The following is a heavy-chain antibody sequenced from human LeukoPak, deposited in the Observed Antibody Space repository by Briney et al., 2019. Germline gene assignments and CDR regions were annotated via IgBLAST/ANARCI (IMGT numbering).Heavy chain of an antibody. CDR1: GGSFSGYY. Sequence: SETLPLTCAVYGGSFSGYYWSWIRQPPGKGLEWIGEINHSGSTNYNPSLKSRVTISVDTSKNQFSLKLSSVTAADTAVYYCARGAVRSWYFGYWGQGTLVTVSS. CDR2: INHSGST. V-gene: IGHV4-34*01. D-gene: IGHD6-13*01. CDR3: ARGAVRSWYFGY. J-gene: IGHJ4*02.